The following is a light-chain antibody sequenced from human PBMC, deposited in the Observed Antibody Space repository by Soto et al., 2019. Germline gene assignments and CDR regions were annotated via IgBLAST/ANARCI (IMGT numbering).Light chain of an antibody. CDR3: QHRYNWPLT. CDR2: DAS. V-gene: IGKV3-11*01. J-gene: IGKJ4*01. Sequence: EVVLTQSPATLSLSPGEKATLSCRASQDINTYLGWYQQKPGQPPRLLIYDASNRASGIPARFSGSGSGTDFTLTINSLEPEDFAIYYCQHRYNWPLTFGAGTKGDIK. CDR1: QDINTY.